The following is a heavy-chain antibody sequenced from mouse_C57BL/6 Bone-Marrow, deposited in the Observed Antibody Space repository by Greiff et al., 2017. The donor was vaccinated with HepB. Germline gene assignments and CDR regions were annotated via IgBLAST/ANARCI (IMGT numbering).Heavy chain of an antibody. J-gene: IGHJ4*01. CDR2: ISNGGGST. CDR1: GFTFSDYY. Sequence: EVKLMESGGGLVQPGGSLKLSCAASGFTFSDYYMYWVRQTPEKRLEWVAYISNGGGSTYYPDTVKGRFTISRDNAKNTLYLQMSRLKSEDTAMYYCARHLSYYYGSSYGYAMDYWGQGTSVTVSS. D-gene: IGHD1-1*01. CDR3: ARHLSYYYGSSYGYAMDY. V-gene: IGHV5-12*01.